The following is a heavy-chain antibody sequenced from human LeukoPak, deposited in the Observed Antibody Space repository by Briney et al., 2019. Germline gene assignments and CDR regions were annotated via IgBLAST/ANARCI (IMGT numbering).Heavy chain of an antibody. Sequence: GESLKISCKGSGYSFSNYWIGWVRQMPGKGLEWMGIIYSGDSDTRYSPSFNGQVTISADKSISTAYLQWSSLKASDTAMYYCARRLLSSTIFGVQSNWFDPWGQGTLVTVSS. J-gene: IGHJ5*02. CDR2: IYSGDSDT. CDR1: GYSFSNYW. D-gene: IGHD3-3*01. V-gene: IGHV5-51*01. CDR3: ARRLLSSTIFGVQSNWFDP.